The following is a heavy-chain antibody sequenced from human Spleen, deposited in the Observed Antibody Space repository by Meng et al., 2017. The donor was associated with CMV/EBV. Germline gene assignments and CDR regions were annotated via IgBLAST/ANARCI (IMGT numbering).Heavy chain of an antibody. Sequence: SETLSLTCAVYGGSFSSYYWGWIRQPPGKGLEWIGSIYYSGSTYYNPSLKSRVTISVDTSKNQFSLKLSSVTAADTAVYYCARDGTRYCSSTSCLGVDYWGQGTLVTVSS. CDR3: ARDGTRYCSSTSCLGVDY. CDR1: GGSFSSYY. D-gene: IGHD2-2*01. J-gene: IGHJ4*02. V-gene: IGHV4-39*07. CDR2: IYYSGST.